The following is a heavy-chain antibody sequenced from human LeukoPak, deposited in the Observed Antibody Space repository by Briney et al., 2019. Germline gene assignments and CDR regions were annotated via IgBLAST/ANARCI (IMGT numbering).Heavy chain of an antibody. CDR3: ASMVRGGGPYDY. CDR1: GFTFSNAW. D-gene: IGHD3-10*01. CDR2: IYSGGST. Sequence: PGGSLRLSCAASGFTFSNAWMSWVRQAPGEGLEWVSVIYSGGSTYYADSVKGRFTISRDNSKNTLYLQMNSLRAEDTAVYYCASMVRGGGPYDYWGQGTLVTVSS. V-gene: IGHV3-53*01. J-gene: IGHJ4*02.